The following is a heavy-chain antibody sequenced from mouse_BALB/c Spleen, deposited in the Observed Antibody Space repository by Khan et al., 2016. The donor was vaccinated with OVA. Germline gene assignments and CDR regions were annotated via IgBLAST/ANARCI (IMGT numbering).Heavy chain of an antibody. D-gene: IGHD2-10*02. CDR3: TRGYGNYFRYYLDY. Sequence: EVQLQESGPELVKPCASVKISCKASGYSFTGYNMNWVKQSNGKSLEWIVNIDPYCGGATYNQKFKGKATLTVDKSSSTVYMQLKSLTYDDSAVYYFTRGYGNYFRYYLDYWGQGTTLTVSS. J-gene: IGHJ2*01. V-gene: IGHV1-39*01. CDR2: IDPYCGGA. CDR1: GYSFTGYN.